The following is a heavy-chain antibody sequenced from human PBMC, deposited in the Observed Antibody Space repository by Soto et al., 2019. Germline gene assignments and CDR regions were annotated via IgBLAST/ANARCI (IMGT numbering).Heavy chain of an antibody. CDR3: ASPGGSPYLTSAYNYDLDY. CDR2: IDLTDSYT. D-gene: IGHD3-22*01. V-gene: IGHV5-10-1*01. J-gene: IGHJ4*02. Sequence: GESLKISCKGSGYIFRNNWITWVRQMPGKGLEWVGRIDLTDSYTSYSPSFQGHVSFAADKSINTTYLHFSSLRASDTAVYYWASPGGSPYLTSAYNYDLDYWGQGTPVTVSS. CDR1: GYIFRNNW.